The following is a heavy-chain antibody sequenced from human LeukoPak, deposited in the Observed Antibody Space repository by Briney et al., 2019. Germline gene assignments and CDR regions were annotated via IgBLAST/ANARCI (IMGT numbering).Heavy chain of an antibody. D-gene: IGHD6-13*01. V-gene: IGHV4-4*07. CDR1: DGSISTNY. J-gene: IGHJ6*03. CDR2: IYTIVST. Sequence: SETLSLTCTVSDGSISTNYWSWIRQPAGKGLEWIGRIYTIVSTNYNPSLKSRVTMSVDTSKNQFSLKLSSVTAADTAVYYCARDKGTSAGYYYYYMDVWGKGTTVTVSS. CDR3: ARDKGTSAGYYYYYMDV.